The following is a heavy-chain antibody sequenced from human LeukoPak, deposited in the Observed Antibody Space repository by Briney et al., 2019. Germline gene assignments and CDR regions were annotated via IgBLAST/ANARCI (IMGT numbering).Heavy chain of an antibody. CDR3: ARHSITIVRGVMAPYYMDV. Sequence: SETLSLTCAVSGYSISSGYFWGWIRQPPEKGLEWIGSMYHSGSTYYNPSLKSRVTISLDTSKNQFSLKLSSVTAADTAVYYCARHSITIVRGVMAPYYMDVWGKGTTVTVSS. D-gene: IGHD3-10*01. J-gene: IGHJ6*03. CDR2: MYHSGST. V-gene: IGHV4-38-2*01. CDR1: GYSISSGYF.